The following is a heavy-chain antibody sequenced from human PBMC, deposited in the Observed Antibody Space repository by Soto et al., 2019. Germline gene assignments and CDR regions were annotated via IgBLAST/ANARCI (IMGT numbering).Heavy chain of an antibody. CDR3: ARGPQRPFTMVREFYYYYMDV. CDR1: GYTFTSYD. J-gene: IGHJ6*03. D-gene: IGHD3-10*01. Sequence: ASVKVSCKASGYTFTSYDINWVRQATGQGLEWMGWMNPNSGNTGYAQKFQGRVTMTRNTSISTAYMELSSLRSEDTAVYYCARGPQRPFTMVREFYYYYMDVWGKGTTVTVSS. V-gene: IGHV1-8*01. CDR2: MNPNSGNT.